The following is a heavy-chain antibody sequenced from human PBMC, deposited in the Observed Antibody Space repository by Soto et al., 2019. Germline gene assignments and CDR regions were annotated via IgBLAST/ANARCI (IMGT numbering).Heavy chain of an antibody. CDR2: ISYDGSNK. CDR3: AGDRIDYSNYGGVDP. V-gene: IGHV3-30-3*01. Sequence: GGSLRLSCAASGFTFSSYAMHWVRQAPGKGLEWVAVISYDGSNKYYADSVKGRFTISRDNSKNTLYLQMNSLRAEDTAVYYCAGDRIDYSNYGGVDPWGQGTLVTVSS. J-gene: IGHJ5*02. D-gene: IGHD4-4*01. CDR1: GFTFSSYA.